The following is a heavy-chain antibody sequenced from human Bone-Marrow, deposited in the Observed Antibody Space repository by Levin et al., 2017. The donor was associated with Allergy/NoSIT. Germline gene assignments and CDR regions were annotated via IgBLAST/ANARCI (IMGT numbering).Heavy chain of an antibody. Sequence: GGSLRLSCVGSGFTFSYYAMSWVRQAPGKGLEWVASIRKSGGTTDYADSVKGRFTISRDNSKNTLHLQMNSLRAEDTATYFCARHDILTGYYVHPFNDWGQGTLVTVSS. CDR2: IRKSGGTT. CDR3: ARHDILTGYYVHPFND. J-gene: IGHJ1*01. V-gene: IGHV3-23*01. D-gene: IGHD3-9*01. CDR1: GFTFSYYA.